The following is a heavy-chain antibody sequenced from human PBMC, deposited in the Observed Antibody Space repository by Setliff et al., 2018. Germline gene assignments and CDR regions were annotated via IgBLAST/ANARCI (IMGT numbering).Heavy chain of an antibody. D-gene: IGHD5-18*01. CDR1: GFTFSSYT. V-gene: IGHV3-21*04. J-gene: IGHJ4*02. CDR3: ARASSYGYDF. CDR2: IGSGSNYI. Sequence: GGSLRLSCAASGFTFSSYTMTWVRQAPGKGLEWVSFIGSGSNYIYYADSVKDRFTISRDNAKNSLYLQMNSLRAEDTAVYYCARASSYGYDFWGQGTLVTVSS.